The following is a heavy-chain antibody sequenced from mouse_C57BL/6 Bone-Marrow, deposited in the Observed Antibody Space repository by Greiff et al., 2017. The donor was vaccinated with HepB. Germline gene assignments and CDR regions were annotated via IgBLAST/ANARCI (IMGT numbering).Heavy chain of an antibody. J-gene: IGHJ3*01. CDR1: GYTFTSYW. Sequence: VQLKESGTVLARPGASVKMSCKTSGYTFTSYWMHWVKQRPGQGLEWIGAIYPGNSDTSYNQKFKGKAKLTAVPSASTAYMELSSLTNEDSAVYDWTRERTTVVDEGFAYWGQGTLVTVSA. V-gene: IGHV1-5*01. CDR2: IYPGNSDT. D-gene: IGHD1-1*01. CDR3: TRERTTVVDEGFAY.